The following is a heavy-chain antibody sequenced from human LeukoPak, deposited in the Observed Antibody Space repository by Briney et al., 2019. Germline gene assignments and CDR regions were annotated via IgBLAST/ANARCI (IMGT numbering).Heavy chain of an antibody. CDR2: ISSSSSYI. J-gene: IGHJ4*02. V-gene: IGHV3-21*01. CDR3: ARGISGYSYGYTDY. D-gene: IGHD5-18*01. Sequence: PGGSLRLSCAASGFTFSSYSMNWVRQAPGKGLEWVSSISSSSSYIYYADSVKGRFTISRDNAKNSLYLQMNSLRAEDTAVYYCARGISGYSYGYTDYWGQGTLVTVSS. CDR1: GFTFSSYS.